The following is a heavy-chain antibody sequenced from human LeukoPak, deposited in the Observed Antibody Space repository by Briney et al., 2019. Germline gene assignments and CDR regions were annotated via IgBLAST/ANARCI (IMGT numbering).Heavy chain of an antibody. V-gene: IGHV3-21*01. CDR3: AREMGYCSSTSCSPGAFDI. Sequence: NPGGSLRLSCAASGLTFSTYSVNWVRQAPGKGLEWVSSISSSSSYIYYADSVKGRFTISRDNAKNSLYLQMNSLRAEDTAVYYCAREMGYCSSTSCSPGAFDIWGQGTMVTVSS. CDR2: ISSSSSYI. J-gene: IGHJ3*02. CDR1: GLTFSTYS. D-gene: IGHD2-2*01.